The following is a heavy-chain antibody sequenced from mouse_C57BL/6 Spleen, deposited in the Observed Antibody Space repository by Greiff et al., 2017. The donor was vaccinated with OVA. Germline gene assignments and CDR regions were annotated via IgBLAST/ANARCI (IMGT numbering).Heavy chain of an antibody. D-gene: IGHD2-3*01. V-gene: IGHV14-4*01. J-gene: IGHJ2*01. CDR2: IDPENGDT. CDR1: GFNIKDDY. Sequence: VQLKQSGAELVRPGASVKLSCTASGFNIKDDYMHWVKPRPEQGLEWIGWIDPENGDTEYAPKFQGKATITADKSSNTASLQLRRLTSEDTAVYSCTTVDGAFDYWGQGTTLTVSS. CDR3: TTVDGAFDY.